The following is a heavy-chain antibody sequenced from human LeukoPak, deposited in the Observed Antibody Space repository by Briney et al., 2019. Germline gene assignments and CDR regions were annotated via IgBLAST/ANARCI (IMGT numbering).Heavy chain of an antibody. J-gene: IGHJ4*02. CDR2: ISGSGGST. CDR1: GFTFSSYA. D-gene: IGHD3-22*01. CDR3: AKDLLSNYYDSSGPSSFDY. V-gene: IGHV3-23*01. Sequence: GGSLRLSCAASGFTFSSYAMSWVRQAPGKGLEWVSAISGSGGSTYYADSVKGRLTISRDNSKNTLYLQMNSLRAEDTAVYYCAKDLLSNYYDSSGPSSFDYWGQGTLVTVSS.